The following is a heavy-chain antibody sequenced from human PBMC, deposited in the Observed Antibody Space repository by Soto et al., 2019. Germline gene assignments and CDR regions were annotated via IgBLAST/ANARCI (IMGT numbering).Heavy chain of an antibody. D-gene: IGHD6-13*01. J-gene: IGHJ4*02. V-gene: IGHV4-30-2*01. Sequence: SETLSLTCAVSGGSISSGGYSWSWIRQPPGKGLEWIGYIYHSGSTYYNPSLKSRVTISVDRSKNQFSLELSSVTAADTAVYYCARTSIAAAKSYYFDYWGQGTLVTVSS. CDR3: ARTSIAAAKSYYFDY. CDR1: GGSISSGGYS. CDR2: IYHSGST.